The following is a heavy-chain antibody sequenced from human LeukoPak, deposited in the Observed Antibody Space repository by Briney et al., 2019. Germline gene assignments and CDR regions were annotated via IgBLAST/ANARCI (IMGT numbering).Heavy chain of an antibody. CDR2: IYYSGST. J-gene: IGHJ4*02. V-gene: IGHV4-39*02. D-gene: IGHD4-23*01. Sequence: NPSETRSLTCTVSGASISSSSYYWGWIRQPPGKGLEWIGSIYYSGSTYYNPSLKSRVTISVDTSKNQFSLKLSSVTAADTAVYYCARDYGGHFDYWGQGTLVTVSS. CDR1: GASISSSSYY. CDR3: ARDYGGHFDY.